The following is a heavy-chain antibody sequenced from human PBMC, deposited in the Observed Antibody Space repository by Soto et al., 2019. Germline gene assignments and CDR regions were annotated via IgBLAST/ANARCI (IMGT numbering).Heavy chain of an antibody. CDR1: GFTFSSYD. Sequence: PGGSLRLSCAASGFTFSSYDMHWVRQATGKGLEWVSAIGTAGDTYYPGSVKGRFTISRENAKNSLYLQMNSLRAGDTAVYYCARGAYYYDSSGLGYWGQGTLVTV. CDR3: ARGAYYYDSSGLGY. D-gene: IGHD3-22*01. J-gene: IGHJ4*02. CDR2: IGTAGDT. V-gene: IGHV3-13*01.